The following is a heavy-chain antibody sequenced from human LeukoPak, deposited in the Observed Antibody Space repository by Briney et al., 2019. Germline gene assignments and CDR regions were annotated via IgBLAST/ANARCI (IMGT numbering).Heavy chain of an antibody. CDR3: ARASYYYDTSGYYRTPWAFDL. V-gene: IGHV3-66*01. J-gene: IGHJ3*01. CDR2: IYSGGST. CDR1: GFTVSSNY. D-gene: IGHD3-22*01. Sequence: GGSLRLSCAASGFTVSSNYMSWVRQAPGKGLEWVSVIYSGGSTYYADSVKGRFIISRDNSKNTLYLQMNSLRAEDTAVYYCARASYYYDTSGYYRTPWAFDLWGQGTMVTVSS.